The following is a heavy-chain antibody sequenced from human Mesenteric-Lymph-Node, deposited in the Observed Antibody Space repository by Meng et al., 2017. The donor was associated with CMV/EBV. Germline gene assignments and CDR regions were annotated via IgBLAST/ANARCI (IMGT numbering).Heavy chain of an antibody. J-gene: IGHJ4*02. CDR1: GGSGSNGNSS. D-gene: IGHD3-10*01. CDR3: ANDYGSGSYRFDY. V-gene: IGHV4-30-2*01. CDR2: IFYTGST. Sequence: GSGGSGSNGNSSWSWVRQPPRRGLELLGYIFYTGSTYYNPSLKGRVTMSMDRSKNQFSLKLTSVTAADTAVYYCANDYGSGSYRFDYWGQGTLVTVSS.